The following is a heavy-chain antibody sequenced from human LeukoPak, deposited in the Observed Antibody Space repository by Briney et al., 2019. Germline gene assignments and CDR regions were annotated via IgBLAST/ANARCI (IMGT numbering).Heavy chain of an antibody. CDR2: ISSSSSYI. V-gene: IGHV3-11*05. CDR1: GFTFSDYY. J-gene: IGHJ6*02. Sequence: PGGSLRLSCAASGFTFSDYYMSWIRQAPGKGLEWVSYISSSSSYIYYADSVKGRFTISRDNSRNTLYLQMNSLRAEDTAIYYCAKDDYSYYAMDVWGRGTTVTVSS. CDR3: AKDDYSYYAMDV.